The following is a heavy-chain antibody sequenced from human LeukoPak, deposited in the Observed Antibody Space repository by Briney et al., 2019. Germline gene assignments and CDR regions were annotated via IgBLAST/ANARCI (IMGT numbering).Heavy chain of an antibody. D-gene: IGHD2-2*01. CDR1: GFTFNNNA. CDR3: ARCTASCYANAFDV. J-gene: IGHJ3*01. CDR2: INGGGDAT. V-gene: IGHV3-23*01. Sequence: PGGSLRLSCATSGFTFNNNAMSWVRQAPGKGLEWVSAINGGGDATEYADSVKGRFTISRDNSKNTLYLQMNSLRPDDTAVYYCARCTASCYANAFDVWGQGTSLTVSS.